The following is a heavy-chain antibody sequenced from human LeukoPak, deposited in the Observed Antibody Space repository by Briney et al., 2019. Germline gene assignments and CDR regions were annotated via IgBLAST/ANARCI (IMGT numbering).Heavy chain of an antibody. CDR2: INPNSGGT. J-gene: IGHJ4*02. CDR1: GYTLTGYF. Sequence: GASVKVSCKASGYTLTGYFMHWVRQAPGQGLEWMGWINPNSGGTNYAQKFQGRVTMTRDTSISTAYMELSRLRSDDTAVYYCATDVPEWNHSGSSYFDYWGQGTLVTVSS. D-gene: IGHD1-26*01. V-gene: IGHV1-2*02. CDR3: ATDVPEWNHSGSSYFDY.